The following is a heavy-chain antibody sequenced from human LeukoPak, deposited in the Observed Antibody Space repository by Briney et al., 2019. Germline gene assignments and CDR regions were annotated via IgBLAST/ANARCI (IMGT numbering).Heavy chain of an antibody. CDR3: AKRGVVIRVILVGFHREAYYFDS. D-gene: IGHD3-10*01. J-gene: IGHJ4*02. Sequence: PGGSLRLSCAASGFTFSTFSMNWVRQAPGKGLEWVAGISGSGGSTNYADSVKGRFTISRDNPKNTLYLQMNGLRDEDTAVYFCAKRGVVIRVILVGFHREAYYFDSWGQGALVTVSS. CDR2: ISGSGGST. V-gene: IGHV3-23*01. CDR1: GFTFSTFS.